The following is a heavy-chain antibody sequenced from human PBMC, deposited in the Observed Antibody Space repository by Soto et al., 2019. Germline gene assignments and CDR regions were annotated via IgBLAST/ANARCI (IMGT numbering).Heavy chain of an antibody. CDR3: ARVPVGDWNYVENWFDP. J-gene: IGHJ5*02. CDR2: ISSSSSYI. CDR1: GFTFSSYS. V-gene: IGHV3-21*01. Sequence: EVQLVESGGGLVKPGGSLRLSCAASGFTFSSYSMNWVRQAPGKGLEWVSSISSSSSYIYYADSVKGRFTISRDNAKNALYLQMNSLRAEDRAVYYCARVPVGDWNYVENWFDPWGQGTLVTVSS. D-gene: IGHD1-7*01.